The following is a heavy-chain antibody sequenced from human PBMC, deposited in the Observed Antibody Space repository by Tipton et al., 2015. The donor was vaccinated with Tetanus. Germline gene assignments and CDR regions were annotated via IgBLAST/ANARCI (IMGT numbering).Heavy chain of an antibody. Sequence: SLRLSCAASGLTFSSYAMGWVRQAPGKGLEWVSGISGGGGSTYYADSVKGRFTISRDNPKNTLYLQMNSLRAEDTAVYYCAKDKRIVGATWSYFDYWGQGTLVTVSS. CDR1: GLTFSSYA. V-gene: IGHV3-23*01. D-gene: IGHD1-26*01. CDR3: AKDKRIVGATWSYFDY. CDR2: ISGGGGST. J-gene: IGHJ4*02.